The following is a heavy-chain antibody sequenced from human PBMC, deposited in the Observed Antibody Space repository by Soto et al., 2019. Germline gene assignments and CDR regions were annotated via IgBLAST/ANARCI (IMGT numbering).Heavy chain of an antibody. Sequence: PSETLSLTCTVSGGSISSSSYYWGWIRQPPGKGLEWIGSIYYSGSTYYNPSLKSRVTISVDTSKNQFSLKLSSVTAADTAVYYCARQSGDFWSGKRGPYYFDYWGQGTLVTVSS. J-gene: IGHJ4*02. CDR2: IYYSGST. D-gene: IGHD3-3*01. CDR3: ARQSGDFWSGKRGPYYFDY. CDR1: GGSISSSSYY. V-gene: IGHV4-39*01.